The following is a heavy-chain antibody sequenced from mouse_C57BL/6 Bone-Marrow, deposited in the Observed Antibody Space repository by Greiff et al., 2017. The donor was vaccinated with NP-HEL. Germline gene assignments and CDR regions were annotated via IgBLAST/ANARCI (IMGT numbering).Heavy chain of an antibody. J-gene: IGHJ2*01. V-gene: IGHV1-55*01. CDR2: IYPGSGST. Sequence: QVQLQQPGAELVKPGASVKMSCKASGYTFTSYWITWVKQRPGQGLEWIGDIYPGSGSTNYNEKFKSKATLTVDTSSSTAYMKVRSLESEDSAVYSCARSGPAQGNTDDWGKGTTLTVSS. D-gene: IGHD3-2*02. CDR3: ARSGPAQGNTDD. CDR1: GYTFTSYW.